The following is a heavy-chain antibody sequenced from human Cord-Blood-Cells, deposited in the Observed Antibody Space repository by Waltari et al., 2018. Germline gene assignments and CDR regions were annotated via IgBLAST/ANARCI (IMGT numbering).Heavy chain of an antibody. Sequence: QVQLQQWGAGLLKPSETLSLTCAVYGGSFSGYYWSWIRQPPGKGLEWIGEINHSGSTTYNPSLKSRVTISVDTSKNQFSLKLSSVTAADTAVYYCARETSEVLRFLEWLLYSGWFDPWGQGTLVTVSS. CDR1: GGSFSGYY. D-gene: IGHD3-3*01. V-gene: IGHV4-34*01. J-gene: IGHJ5*02. CDR3: ARETSEVLRFLEWLLYSGWFDP. CDR2: INHSGST.